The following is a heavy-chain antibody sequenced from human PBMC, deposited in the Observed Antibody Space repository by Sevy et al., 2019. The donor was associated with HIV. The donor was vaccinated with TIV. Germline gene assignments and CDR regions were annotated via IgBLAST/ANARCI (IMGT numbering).Heavy chain of an antibody. CDR1: GFTVSSNY. CDR3: ATGGWYSGSPVCAFDI. Sequence: GGSLRLSCAASGFTVSSNYMSWVRQAPGKGLEWVSVIYSGGSTYYADSVKGRFTISRDNSKNTLYLQMNSLRAEDTAVYYCATGGWYSGSPVCAFDIWGQGTMVTVSS. CDR2: IYSGGST. J-gene: IGHJ3*02. D-gene: IGHD1-26*01. V-gene: IGHV3-53*01.